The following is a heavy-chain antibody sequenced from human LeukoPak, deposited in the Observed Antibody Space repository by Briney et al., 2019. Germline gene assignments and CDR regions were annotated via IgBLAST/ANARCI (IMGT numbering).Heavy chain of an antibody. CDR3: ARETTEAFDY. CDR1: GITFSTYT. V-gene: IGHV3-21*01. J-gene: IGHJ4*02. CDR2: ISTSSTYI. D-gene: IGHD1-14*01. Sequence: GGSLRLSCAASGITFSTYTMNWVRQAPGKGLEWVSSISTSSTYIYYADSVKGRFTISRDNAKNSVYLQMNTLRAEDTAVYYCARETTEAFDYWGQGTLVTVSS.